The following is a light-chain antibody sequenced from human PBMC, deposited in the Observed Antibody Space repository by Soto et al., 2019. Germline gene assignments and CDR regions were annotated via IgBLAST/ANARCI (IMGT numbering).Light chain of an antibody. V-gene: IGKV1-17*01. CDR1: QAIRND. Sequence: DIQVTQSPSSLAASVGGRVTLTCRASQAIRNDLAWSQQKPGRAPKRLIYGSSSLQSGVPSRFSGSGSGTEFTLTISSLQPEDFGTYSCLQHNLFPRTFGQGTKVDIK. J-gene: IGKJ1*01. CDR3: LQHNLFPRT. CDR2: GSS.